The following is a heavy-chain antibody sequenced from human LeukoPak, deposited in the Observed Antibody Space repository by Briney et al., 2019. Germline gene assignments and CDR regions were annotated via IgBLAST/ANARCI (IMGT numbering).Heavy chain of an antibody. V-gene: IGHV1-18*01. CDR3: ARDSLPYYYGSGSYYNSSDY. Sequence: ASVKVSCKASGYAFTSYGISWVRQAPGQGLEWMGWISAYNGNTNYAQKLQGRVTMTTDTSTSTAYMELRSLRSDDTAVYYCARDSLPYYYGSGSYYNSSDYWGQGTLVTVSS. D-gene: IGHD3-10*01. J-gene: IGHJ4*02. CDR1: GYAFTSYG. CDR2: ISAYNGNT.